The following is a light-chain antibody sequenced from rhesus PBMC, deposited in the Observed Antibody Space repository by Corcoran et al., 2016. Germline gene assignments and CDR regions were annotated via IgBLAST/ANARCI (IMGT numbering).Light chain of an antibody. Sequence: DIQMTQSPSSLSASVGDRVTITCRASENVNNYLNWYQQKPGKAPTLLIYKASNLQSGVPSGFSGSGSGTEYTFTISSLQPEDVTTYYYQHDYGPPYSFGQGAKVGIK. V-gene: IGKV1-74*01. J-gene: IGKJ2*01. CDR2: KAS. CDR1: ENVNNY. CDR3: QHDYGPPYS.